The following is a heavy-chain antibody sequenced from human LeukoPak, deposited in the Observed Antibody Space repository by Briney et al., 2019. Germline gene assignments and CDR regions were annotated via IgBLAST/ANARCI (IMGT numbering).Heavy chain of an antibody. Sequence: SETLSLTCSVSGDSISSRTYYWTWIRQHPEKGLEWIGYIWNSGSTNYNPSLKSRVTISVDTSKNQFFLKLTSVIAADTAVYYCATDVSSTFPNWFDPWGQGILVIVSS. D-gene: IGHD6-6*01. CDR3: ATDVSSTFPNWFDP. CDR1: GDSISSRTYY. V-gene: IGHV4-31*03. CDR2: IWNSGST. J-gene: IGHJ5*02.